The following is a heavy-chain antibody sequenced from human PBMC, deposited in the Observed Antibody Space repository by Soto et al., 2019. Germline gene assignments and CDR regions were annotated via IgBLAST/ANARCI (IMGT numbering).Heavy chain of an antibody. D-gene: IGHD1-26*01. CDR2: ISSSSSYI. CDR1: GFTFSSYS. Sequence: GGSLRLSCAASGFTFSSYSMNWVRQAPGKGLEWVSSISSSSSYIYYADSVKGRFTISRDNAKNSLYLQMNSLRAEDTAVYYCVGRGWELYNLFDPWGQRTLVTGSS. J-gene: IGHJ5*02. CDR3: VGRGWELYNLFDP. V-gene: IGHV3-21*01.